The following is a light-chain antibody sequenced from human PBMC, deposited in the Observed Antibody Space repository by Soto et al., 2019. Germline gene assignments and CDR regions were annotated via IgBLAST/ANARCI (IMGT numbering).Light chain of an antibody. Sequence: DIRMTRSPATLSASVGDRVTITCRASQSISSWLAWYQQKPGKAPKLLIYDASSLESGVPSRFSGSGSGTEFTLTISSLQPDDFATYYCQQYNSSPLAWTFGQGTKVDI. V-gene: IGKV1-5*01. CDR1: QSISSW. J-gene: IGKJ1*01. CDR2: DAS. CDR3: QQYNSSPLAWT.